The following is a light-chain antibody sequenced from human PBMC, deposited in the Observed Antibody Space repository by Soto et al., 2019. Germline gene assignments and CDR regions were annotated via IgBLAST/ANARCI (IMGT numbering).Light chain of an antibody. CDR2: DAS. V-gene: IGKV1-5*01. CDR3: QQYNGYPLT. J-gene: IGKJ4*01. Sequence: DIQMTQSPSTLSPSVGDRVTITCRASQSVDSWLAWYQQKPGKAPNLLIYDASTLQSGVPSRFSGSGDGTEFSLTISSLYPDDFATYYCQQYNGYPLTFGGGTKVEIK. CDR1: QSVDSW.